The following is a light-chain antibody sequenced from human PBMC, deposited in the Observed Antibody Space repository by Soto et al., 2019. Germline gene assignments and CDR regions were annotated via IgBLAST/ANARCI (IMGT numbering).Light chain of an antibody. Sequence: IVLTQSPDSLAVALGERTSINCKSSQSLLFSSNNHNYLAWYQQKPVQPPKLLFYWASTRESGVPDRFSGSGSWTAFTLTISSLQDEDVAVYYYLQHYGNPPYIFGQGTKLEIK. J-gene: IGKJ2*01. CDR3: LQHYGNPPYI. CDR1: QSLLFSSNNHNY. CDR2: WAS. V-gene: IGKV4-1*01.